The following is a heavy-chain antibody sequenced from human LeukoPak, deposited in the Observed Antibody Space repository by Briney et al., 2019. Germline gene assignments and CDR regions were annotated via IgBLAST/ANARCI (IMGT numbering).Heavy chain of an antibody. CDR2: INAYNGNT. J-gene: IGHJ4*02. CDR1: GYTFTSYG. D-gene: IGHD1-26*01. Sequence: GASVKVSCKASGYTFTSYGISWVRQAPGQGLEWMGWINAYNGNTNYAQKLQGRVTMTTDTSTSTVYMELRSLRSVDPAVYYWARYYEVGASSFDYRGQRTLVTVSS. V-gene: IGHV1-18*01. CDR3: ARYYEVGASSFDY.